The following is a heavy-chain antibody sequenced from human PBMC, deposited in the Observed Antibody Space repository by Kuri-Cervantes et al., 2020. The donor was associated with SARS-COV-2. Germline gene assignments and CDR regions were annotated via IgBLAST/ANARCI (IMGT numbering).Heavy chain of an antibody. CDR2: IRYDGSNK. Sequence: GGSLRLSCAASGFTFSSYGMHWVRQAPGKGLEWVAFIRYDGSNKYYAESVKGRFTISRDNAQNSLYLQMNSLRAEDTAVYYCARDGGKARFRAFDIWGQGTMVTVSS. CDR1: GFTFSSYG. D-gene: IGHD3-16*01. CDR3: ARDGGKARFRAFDI. V-gene: IGHV3-30*02. J-gene: IGHJ3*02.